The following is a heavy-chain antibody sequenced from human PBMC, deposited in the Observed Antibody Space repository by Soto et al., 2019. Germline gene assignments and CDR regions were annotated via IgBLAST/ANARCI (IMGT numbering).Heavy chain of an antibody. CDR1: GGSISSSSYY. CDR2: IYYSGST. Sequence: PSETLSLTCTVLGGSISSSSYYWGWIRQPPGKGLEWIGSIYYSGSTYYNPSLKSRVTISVDTSKNQFSLKLSSVTAADTAVYYCASSGWWYFDYWGQGTLVTVS. D-gene: IGHD6-19*01. J-gene: IGHJ4*02. CDR3: ASSGWWYFDY. V-gene: IGHV4-39*01.